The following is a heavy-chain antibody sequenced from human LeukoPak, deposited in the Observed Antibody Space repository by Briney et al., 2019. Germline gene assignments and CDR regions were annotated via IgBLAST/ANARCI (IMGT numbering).Heavy chain of an antibody. CDR2: ISRGGDSI. Sequence: GGSLRLSCSASGFTFSNYYMGSIRQAPAKGLESVSYISRGGDSIHYADSEKGRFTISRDNDKNSRFLEMNSLRAEDTAVYYCARVGDQMYEVYDYWGQGTLVTVSS. CDR3: ARVGDQMYEVYDY. CDR1: GFTFSNYY. J-gene: IGHJ4*02. V-gene: IGHV3-11*04. D-gene: IGHD1-14*01.